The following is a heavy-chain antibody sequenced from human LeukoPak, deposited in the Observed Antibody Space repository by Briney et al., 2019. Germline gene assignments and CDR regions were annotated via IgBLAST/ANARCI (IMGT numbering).Heavy chain of an antibody. J-gene: IGHJ4*02. Sequence: ASVTVSCKASGYTFTSYGISWVRQAPGQGLEWMGGIIPIFGTANYAQKFQGRVTITADESTSTAYMELSSLRSEDTAVYYCARGSEVKTVTSFDYWGQGTLVTVSS. D-gene: IGHD4-17*01. CDR3: ARGSEVKTVTSFDY. V-gene: IGHV1-69*13. CDR1: GYTFTSYG. CDR2: IIPIFGTA.